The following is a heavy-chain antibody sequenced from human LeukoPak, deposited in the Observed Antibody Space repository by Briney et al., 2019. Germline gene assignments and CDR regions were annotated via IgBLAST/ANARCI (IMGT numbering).Heavy chain of an antibody. V-gene: IGHV4-59*01. CDR2: IYYSGST. J-gene: IGHJ6*03. D-gene: IGHD2-2*01. CDR3: ARGPYLYYYYMDV. Sequence: PSETLSLTCTVSGGSISSYYWSWIRQPPGKGLEWIGYIYYSGSTNYNPSLKSRVTISVDTSKNQFSLKLSSVTAADTAVYYCARGPYLYYYYMDVWGKGTTVTVSS. CDR1: GGSISSYY.